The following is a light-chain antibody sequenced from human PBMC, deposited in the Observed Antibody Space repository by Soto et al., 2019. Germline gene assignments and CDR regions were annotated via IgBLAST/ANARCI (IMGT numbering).Light chain of an antibody. V-gene: IGKV3-11*01. CDR3: QQRSDWPPSLT. J-gene: IGKJ4*01. CDR1: QSVSNN. Sequence: EIVLTQSPATLSLSPGDRATLSCRASQSVSNNLAWYQQKPGQAPRLLIYDASKRATGAPDRFSGSGSGTALTLTSSRLAPEDFAVYSCQQRSDWPPSLTFGGGTKVEIK. CDR2: DAS.